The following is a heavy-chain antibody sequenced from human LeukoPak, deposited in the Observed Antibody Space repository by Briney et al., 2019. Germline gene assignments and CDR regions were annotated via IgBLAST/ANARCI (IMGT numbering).Heavy chain of an antibody. CDR1: GGSFSGYY. D-gene: IGHD1-1*01. CDR2: INHSGST. J-gene: IGHJ4*02. CDR3: ARGRFKTTVDY. Sequence: PSETLSLTCAVYGGSFSGYYWSWIRQPPGKGLEWIGEINHSGSTNYNPSLKSRVTISVDTSKNQFSLKLSSVTAPDTAVYYCARGRFKTTVDYWGQGTLVAVSS. V-gene: IGHV4-34*01.